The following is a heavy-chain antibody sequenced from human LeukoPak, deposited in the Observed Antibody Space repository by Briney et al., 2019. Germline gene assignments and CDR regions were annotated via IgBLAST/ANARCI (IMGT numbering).Heavy chain of an antibody. Sequence: GGSLRLSCAASGFTFSDYYMTWIRRAPGKGLEWVSYVSTTSGFTNYADSVRGRFTIFRDNATNSLFLQMNTLRPDDTAVYYCAKGSPPGDWGQGTLVTVSS. J-gene: IGHJ4*02. CDR3: AKGSPPGD. CDR1: GFTFSDYY. CDR2: VSTTSGFT. D-gene: IGHD3-16*01. V-gene: IGHV3-11*03.